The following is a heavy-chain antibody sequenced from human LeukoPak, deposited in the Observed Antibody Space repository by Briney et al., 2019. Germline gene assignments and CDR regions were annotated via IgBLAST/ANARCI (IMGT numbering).Heavy chain of an antibody. CDR1: GYTFTKYV. CDR2: INAGNSDT. D-gene: IGHD2-2*01. J-gene: IGHJ4*02. Sequence: HRASVKVSCKASGYTFTKYVVHWIRQAPGQRPEWMGWINAGNSDTKYSQNFQGRVTITRDTSASTTYMELSSLTSEDTALYYCARDDCGDTCYPGGYWGQGTLVTVSS. V-gene: IGHV1-3*01. CDR3: ARDDCGDTCYPGGY.